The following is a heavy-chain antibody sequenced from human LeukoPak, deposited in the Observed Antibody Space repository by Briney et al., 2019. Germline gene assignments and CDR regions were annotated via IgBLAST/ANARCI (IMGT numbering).Heavy chain of an antibody. CDR2: ISWNSGSI. J-gene: IGHJ4*02. D-gene: IGHD3-3*01. Sequence: GGSLRLSCAASGFTFSSYAMHWVRQAPGKGLEWVSGISWNSGSIGYADSVKGRFTISRDNAKNSLYLQMNSLRAEDTALYYCAKDIGHDFWSGYYTDWGQGTLVTVSS. CDR1: GFTFSSYA. V-gene: IGHV3-9*01. CDR3: AKDIGHDFWSGYYTD.